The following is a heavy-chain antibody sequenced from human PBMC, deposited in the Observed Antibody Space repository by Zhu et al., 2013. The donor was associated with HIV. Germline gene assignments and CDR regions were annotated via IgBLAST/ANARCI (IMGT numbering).Heavy chain of an antibody. V-gene: IGHV1-8*03. CDR3: ARERIGCSGSSCYFDS. D-gene: IGHD2-2*01. CDR2: MNPNSGNT. Sequence: QVQLVQSGAEVKKPGASVKVSCKASGYTFTSYDINWVRQATGQGLEWMGWMNPNSGNTGYAQKFQGRVTITRNTSITTSYMDLNRLIPDDTAVYSCARERIGCSGSSCYFDSWGQGTLVTVSS. CDR1: GYTFTSYD. J-gene: IGHJ5*01.